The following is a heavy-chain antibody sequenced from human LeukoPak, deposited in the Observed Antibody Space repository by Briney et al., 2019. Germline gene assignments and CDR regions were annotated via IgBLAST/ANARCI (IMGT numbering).Heavy chain of an antibody. CDR1: GFTFSSYD. CDR2: IWYDGINK. V-gene: IGHV3-33*01. J-gene: IGHJ4*02. CDR3: ARDRDV. Sequence: GGSLRLSCAASGFTFSSYDMHWVRQAPGKGLEWVAVIWYDGINKYCVDSVKGRFTISRDNSKNTLYLQMNSLRAEDTAVYYCARDRDVWGQGTLVTVSS.